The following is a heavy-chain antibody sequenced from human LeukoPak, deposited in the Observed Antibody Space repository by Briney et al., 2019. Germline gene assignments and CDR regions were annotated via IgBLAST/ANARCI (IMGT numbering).Heavy chain of an antibody. D-gene: IGHD6-13*01. CDR3: AKAYSSGWYAFDY. Sequence: PGGSLRLSCAASGFTFSSYGMHWVRQAPGKGLEWVAVISYDGSNKYYADSVKGRFTISRDNSKNTLYLQMNSLRAEDTAVYYCAKAYSSGWYAFDYWGQGTLVTVSS. J-gene: IGHJ4*02. CDR1: GFTFSSYG. V-gene: IGHV3-30*18. CDR2: ISYDGSNK.